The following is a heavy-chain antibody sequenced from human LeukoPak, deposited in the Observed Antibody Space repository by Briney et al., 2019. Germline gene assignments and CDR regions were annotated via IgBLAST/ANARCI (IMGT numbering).Heavy chain of an antibody. CDR1: GASISSYY. J-gene: IGHJ5*02. V-gene: IGHV4-59*08. Sequence: PSETLSLTCTVSGASISSYYWTWIRQPPGQGLEWIGYMSYRGSTNYRTTNYNPSLRSRVTISEDTSQKQFSLELRSVTAADTAVYYCARGIADRYNWFDPWGQGTLVTVSS. CDR3: ARGIADRYNWFDP. CDR2: MSYRGSTNYRTT. D-gene: IGHD6-13*01.